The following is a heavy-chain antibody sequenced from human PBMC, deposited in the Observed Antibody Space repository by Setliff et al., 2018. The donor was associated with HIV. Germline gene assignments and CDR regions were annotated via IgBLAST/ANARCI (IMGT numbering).Heavy chain of an antibody. CDR3: ATFGMVRGVPWYFDF. D-gene: IGHD3-10*01. Sequence: LSLTCNVSGGSVSSPSNNWGWIRQPPGKGLEWIGSIYHSGSTYYNPSLKSRVTISVDTSKNQFSLKLSSVTAADTAVYYCATFGMVRGVPWYFDFWGQGTLVTVSS. CDR2: IYHSGST. CDR1: GGSVSSPSNN. V-gene: IGHV4-39*07. J-gene: IGHJ4*02.